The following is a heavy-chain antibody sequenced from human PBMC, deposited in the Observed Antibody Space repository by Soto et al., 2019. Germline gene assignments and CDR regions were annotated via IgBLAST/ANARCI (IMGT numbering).Heavy chain of an antibody. Sequence: SVKVSCKASGGTFSSYATSWVRQAPGQGLEWMGGIIPIFGTANYAQKFQGRVTITADESTSTAYMELSSLRSEDTAVYYCALYGDIAAADYYYCMDVWGKGTTVTVSS. CDR3: ALYGDIAAADYYYCMDV. CDR1: GGTFSSYA. V-gene: IGHV1-69*13. J-gene: IGHJ6*04. CDR2: IIPIFGTA. D-gene: IGHD6-13*01.